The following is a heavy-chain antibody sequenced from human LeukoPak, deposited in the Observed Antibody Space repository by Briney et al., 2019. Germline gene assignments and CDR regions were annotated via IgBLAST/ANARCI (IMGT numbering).Heavy chain of an antibody. Sequence: RPGGSLRLSCAASGFTFRKYWMLWVRQAPRKGLESVSRINTDGTVTTYADSVKGRFTVSRDNADNTMFLQMNSVRDEDTAVYYCATKQWLAPPPNSWGQGTPVTVSS. CDR1: GFTFRKYW. CDR2: INTDGTVT. D-gene: IGHD6-19*01. CDR3: ATKQWLAPPPNS. V-gene: IGHV3-74*01. J-gene: IGHJ4*02.